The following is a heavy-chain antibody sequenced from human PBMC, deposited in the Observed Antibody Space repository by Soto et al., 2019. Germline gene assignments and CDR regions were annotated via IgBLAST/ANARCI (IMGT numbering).Heavy chain of an antibody. CDR2: IYYSGST. J-gene: IGHJ5*02. CDR1: GGSISSGDYY. CDR3: ARAGTQGPSHWFDP. D-gene: IGHD1-1*01. Sequence: SETLSLTCTVSGGSISSGDYYWSWIRQPPGKGLEWIGYIYYSGSTYYNPSLKSRVTISVDTSKNQFSLKLSPVTAADTAVYYCARAGTQGPSHWFDPWGQGTLVTVSS. V-gene: IGHV4-30-4*01.